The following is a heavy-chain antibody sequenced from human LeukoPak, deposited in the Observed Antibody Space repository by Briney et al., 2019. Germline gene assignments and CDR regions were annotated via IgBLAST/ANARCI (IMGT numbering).Heavy chain of an antibody. J-gene: IGHJ4*02. D-gene: IGHD3-9*01. CDR3: AKGPLRYFDWFLPPSPYYFDY. CDR2: ISGSGGST. V-gene: IGHV3-23*01. Sequence: GGSLRLSCAASGFTFSSYAMSWFRQAPGKGLEWVSAISGSGGSTYYADSVKGRFTISRDNSKNTLYLQMNSLRAEDTAVYYCAKGPLRYFDWFLPPSPYYFDYWGQGTLVTVSS. CDR1: GFTFSSYA.